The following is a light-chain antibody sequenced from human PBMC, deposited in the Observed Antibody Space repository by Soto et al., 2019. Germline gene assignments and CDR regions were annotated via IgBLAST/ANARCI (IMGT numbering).Light chain of an antibody. CDR3: QSYDTSLKVV. Sequence: QSVLTQPPSVSGARGQRVTISCTGSSSNIGTSYDVHWYQHLPGTAPKLLIYGNTNRPSGVPDRFSGSKSGTSASLAITGLQAEDEADYYCQSYDTSLKVVFGGGTKVTVL. J-gene: IGLJ2*01. V-gene: IGLV1-40*01. CDR1: SSNIGTSYD. CDR2: GNT.